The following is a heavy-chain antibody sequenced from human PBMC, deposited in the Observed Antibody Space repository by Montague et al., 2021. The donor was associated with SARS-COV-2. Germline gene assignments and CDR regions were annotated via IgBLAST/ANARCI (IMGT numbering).Heavy chain of an antibody. J-gene: IGHJ6*02. Sequence: TLSLTCTVSGGSISSGSYYWTWIRQPAGKGLEWIGRNYTSGSANYNASLKSRVTISLDTSKNQFSLKLSSVTAADTAVYYCARDRERYDASGYSGVYYYCGMDVWGQGTTVTVSS. V-gene: IGHV4-61*02. CDR3: ARDRERYDASGYSGVYYYCGMDV. CDR2: NYTSGSA. CDR1: GGSISSGSYY. D-gene: IGHD3-22*01.